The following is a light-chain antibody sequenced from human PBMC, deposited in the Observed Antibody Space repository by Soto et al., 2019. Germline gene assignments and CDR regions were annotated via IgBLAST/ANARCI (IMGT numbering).Light chain of an antibody. Sequence: QPVLTQPASVSGSPGQSITISCTGTSSDVGSQNSVSWYQQHPGKAPKLMIYDVSNRPSGVSNRFSGSKSGNTASLTISGLQAEDEADYYCSSYTSSSTLVVFGGGTKLTVL. V-gene: IGLV2-14*01. CDR1: SSDVGSQNS. CDR3: SSYTSSSTLVV. CDR2: DVS. J-gene: IGLJ2*01.